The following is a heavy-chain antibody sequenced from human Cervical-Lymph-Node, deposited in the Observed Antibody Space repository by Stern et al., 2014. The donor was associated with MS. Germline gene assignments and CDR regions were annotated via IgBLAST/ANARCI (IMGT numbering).Heavy chain of an antibody. J-gene: IGHJ4*02. Sequence: EVQLVQSGAEVRKPGQSLTISCNISGYTFTDYWIAWVRQMPGKGLEWMGAIFPGASDTRYSPSFQGHVTISLDTSINTAYLQWSDLRASDTAMYYCARPHSAGWSYYFDFWGQGTLVAVSS. D-gene: IGHD6-19*01. V-gene: IGHV5-51*01. CDR3: ARPHSAGWSYYFDF. CDR1: GYTFTDYW. CDR2: IFPGASDT.